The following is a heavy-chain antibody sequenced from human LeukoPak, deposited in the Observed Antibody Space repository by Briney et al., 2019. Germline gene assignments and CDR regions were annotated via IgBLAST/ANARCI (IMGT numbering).Heavy chain of an antibody. Sequence: GASVKVPCKASGYTFTDYYIHWVRQAPGQGLEYMGWISPNSGGTNYAQMFQGRVTMTSDTSINTAFMELRSLRSDDTSVFYCARDSTGGYPDCWGQGTLVTVSA. D-gene: IGHD7-27*01. J-gene: IGHJ4*02. V-gene: IGHV1-2*02. CDR2: ISPNSGGT. CDR3: ARDSTGGYPDC. CDR1: GYTFTDYY.